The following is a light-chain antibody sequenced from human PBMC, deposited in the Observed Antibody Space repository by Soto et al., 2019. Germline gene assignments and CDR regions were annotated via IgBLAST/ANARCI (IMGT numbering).Light chain of an antibody. Sequence: DIQMTQSPSSLSASVVDRVTITCRASQSISSYLNWYQQKPGKAPKLLIYAASSLQSGVPSRFSGSGSGTDFTLTISDVQPEDFALYYCHQRQSWPRTFGQGTKVDIK. J-gene: IGKJ1*01. CDR1: QSISSY. CDR2: AAS. CDR3: HQRQSWPRT. V-gene: IGKV1-39*01.